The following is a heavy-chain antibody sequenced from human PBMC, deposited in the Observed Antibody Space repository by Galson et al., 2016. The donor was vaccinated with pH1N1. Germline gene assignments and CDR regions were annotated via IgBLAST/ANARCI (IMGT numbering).Heavy chain of an antibody. Sequence: QSGAEVKKPGESLKISCKASGYSFTTHWIGWVRQMPGKGLEWMGIIYAGDSDARYSPSLKGQVSFSVDKSITTADLQWRSLKAPDTAIYYCARQNEGALDVWGQGTTVTVSS. D-gene: IGHD1-1*01. J-gene: IGHJ6*02. CDR2: IYAGDSDA. CDR3: ARQNEGALDV. CDR1: GYSFTTHW. V-gene: IGHV5-51*01.